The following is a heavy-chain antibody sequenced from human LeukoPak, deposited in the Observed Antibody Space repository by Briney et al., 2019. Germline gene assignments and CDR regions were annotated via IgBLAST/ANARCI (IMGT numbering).Heavy chain of an antibody. J-gene: IGHJ3*02. D-gene: IGHD3-3*01. V-gene: IGHV1-2*02. CDR2: INPNSGGT. CDR3: ASRRITIFGVVSEHDAFDI. CDR1: GYTFTGYY. Sequence: ASVKVSCKASGYTFTGYYMHWVRQAPGQGLEWMGWINPNSGGTNYAQKFQGRVTMTRDTSISTACMELSRLRSDDTAVYYCASRRITIFGVVSEHDAFDIWGQGTMVTVSS.